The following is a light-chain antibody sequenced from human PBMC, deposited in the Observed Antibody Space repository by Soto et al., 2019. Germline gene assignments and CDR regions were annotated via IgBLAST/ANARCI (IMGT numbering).Light chain of an antibody. J-gene: IGKJ2*01. CDR1: QSISSR. V-gene: IGKV1-5*03. CDR2: KAS. Sequence: DIQMTQSPSTLSASVVDRVTITCRASQSISSRLAWYQQKPGKAPKLLIYKASSLESGVPTRFSGSGSGTEFTLTLSSLQPDDFATYYCQQYKSYRYTFGQGTKLEI. CDR3: QQYKSYRYT.